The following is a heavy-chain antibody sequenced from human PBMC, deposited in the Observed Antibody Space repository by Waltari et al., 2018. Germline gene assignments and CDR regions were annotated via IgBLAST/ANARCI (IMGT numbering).Heavy chain of an antibody. CDR2: IYYSGRT. V-gene: IGHV4-59*01. CDR1: GGSISSSY. CDR3: ARAPPMVRGDNWFDP. J-gene: IGHJ5*02. Sequence: QVQLQGSGPGLVKPSETLSLTCTVPGGSISSSYCSWIRQPPGKGLEWVGYIYYSGRTNYNPSLKSRVTISVDTSKNQFSLKLSSVTAADTAVYYCARAPPMVRGDNWFDPWGQGTLVTVSS. D-gene: IGHD3-10*01.